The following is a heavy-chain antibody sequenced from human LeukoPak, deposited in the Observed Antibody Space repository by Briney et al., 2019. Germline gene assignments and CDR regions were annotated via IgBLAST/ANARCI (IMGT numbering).Heavy chain of an antibody. Sequence: GGSLRLSCAASGFTFSDYGMHWVRQAPGKGLEWVAMTSRDGSAEYYADSVKGRFTISRDNSKNTLYLQMNSLRPEDTAVYHCAKDLYGSGSYNYFDPWGQGALVIVSS. J-gene: IGHJ5*02. V-gene: IGHV3-30*18. CDR1: GFTFSDYG. CDR2: TSRDGSAE. D-gene: IGHD6-19*01. CDR3: AKDLYGSGSYNYFDP.